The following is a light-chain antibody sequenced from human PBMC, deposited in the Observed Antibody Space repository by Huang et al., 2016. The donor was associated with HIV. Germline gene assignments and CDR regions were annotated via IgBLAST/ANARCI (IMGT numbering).Light chain of an antibody. CDR1: QSVGSN. CDR3: QQCSNWPPT. V-gene: IGKV3-11*01. CDR2: DAS. J-gene: IGKJ4*01. Sequence: EIVLTQSPATLSLSLGERATFSCRASQSVGSNVVWYQQKRGQAPRLLIYDASTRATGIPARFSGSGSGTDFALTISSLEPEDFAVYYCQQCSNWPPTFGGGTKVGIK.